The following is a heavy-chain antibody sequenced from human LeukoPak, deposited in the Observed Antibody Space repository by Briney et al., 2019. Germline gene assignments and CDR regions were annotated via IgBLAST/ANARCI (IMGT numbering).Heavy chain of an antibody. D-gene: IGHD3-3*01. Sequence: PGGSLRLSCAASGFTFDDYDMHWVRQAPGKGLEWVSLISGDGGSTYYADSVKGRFTISRDNSKNSLYLQMNSLRTEDTALYYCAKDAMMHYDFSYNWFDPWGQGTLVTVSS. CDR1: GFTFDDYD. CDR2: ISGDGGST. V-gene: IGHV3-43*02. CDR3: AKDAMMHYDFSYNWFDP. J-gene: IGHJ5*02.